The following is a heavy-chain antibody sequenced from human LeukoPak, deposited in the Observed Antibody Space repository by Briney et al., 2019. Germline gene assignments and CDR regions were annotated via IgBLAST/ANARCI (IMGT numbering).Heavy chain of an antibody. CDR1: GDPISSGDYY. CDR3: ARAYYYGSGSYYALRY. J-gene: IGHJ4*02. Sequence: SETLSLTCIVSGDPISSGDYYWSWIRQPPGKGLEWIGYMYYSGSAHYNPSLKSRVTISVDTSKNQFSLKLSSVTAADTAVYYCARAYYYGSGSYYALRYWGQGTLVTVSS. D-gene: IGHD3-10*01. CDR2: MYYSGSA. V-gene: IGHV4-30-4*08.